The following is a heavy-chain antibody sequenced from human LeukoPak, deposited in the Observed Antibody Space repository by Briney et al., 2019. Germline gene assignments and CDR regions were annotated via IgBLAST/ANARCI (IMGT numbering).Heavy chain of an antibody. J-gene: IGHJ4*02. D-gene: IGHD5-18*01. Sequence: SETLSLTCTVSGGSISSGSYYWSWIRQPAGKGLEWIGRIYTSGSTNYSPSLKSRVTISVDTSKNQFSLKLSSVTAADTAVYYCARDEYSYGYGYWGQGTLVTVSS. CDR2: IYTSGST. CDR1: GGSISSGSYY. V-gene: IGHV4-61*02. CDR3: ARDEYSYGYGY.